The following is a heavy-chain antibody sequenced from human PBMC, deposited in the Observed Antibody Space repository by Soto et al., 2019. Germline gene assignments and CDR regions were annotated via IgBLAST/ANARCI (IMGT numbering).Heavy chain of an antibody. Sequence: SETLSLTCTVYGGAFSGYFWNWIRQSPGKGLEWIGKIKDGGSMNFNPSLKSRVTISVDTSKNQVSLKVRSVTAADTAIYYCARHYESRAPRDAFDTWGQGTMVTVSS. D-gene: IGHD3-16*01. J-gene: IGHJ3*02. CDR3: ARHYESRAPRDAFDT. CDR1: GGAFSGYF. V-gene: IGHV4-34*01. CDR2: IKDGGSM.